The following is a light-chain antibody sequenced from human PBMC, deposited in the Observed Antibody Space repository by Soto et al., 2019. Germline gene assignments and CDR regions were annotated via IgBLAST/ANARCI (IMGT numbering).Light chain of an antibody. V-gene: IGLV2-11*01. CDR2: DVR. CDR1: NSDVGSYNY. J-gene: IGLJ3*02. CDR3: CSYAASDTWV. Sequence: QSALTQPRSVSGSPGQSVTISCTGTNSDVGSYNYVSWYQQHPGKAPKLMISDVRQRPSGVPDRFSGSKSGNTASLTISGLQAEDEADYYCCSYAASDTWVFGGGTKLTVL.